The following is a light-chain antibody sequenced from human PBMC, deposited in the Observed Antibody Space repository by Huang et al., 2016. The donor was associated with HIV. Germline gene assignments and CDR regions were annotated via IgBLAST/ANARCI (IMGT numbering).Light chain of an antibody. CDR3: QQTYSTPKT. CDR1: QSISSY. Sequence: DIQMTQSPSSLSASVGDRVTITCRTSQSISSYVHWLQQKPGKAPKLLIHTTSSLQGGVSSRFSGSGSGKHFTLTINSLQPEDSATYYCQQTYSTPKTFGQGTKLEIK. J-gene: IGKJ2*01. V-gene: IGKV1-39*01. CDR2: TTS.